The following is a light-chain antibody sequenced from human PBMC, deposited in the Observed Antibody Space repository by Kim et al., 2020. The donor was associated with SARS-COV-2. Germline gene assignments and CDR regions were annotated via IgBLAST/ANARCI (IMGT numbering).Light chain of an antibody. Sequence: ASVGDRVTSTCRASQSISSYLNWYQQKPGKAPKLLIYAASSLQSGVPSRFSGSGSGTDFTLTISSLQPEDFATYYCQQSYTYGFTFGPGTKVDIK. CDR1: QSISSY. CDR3: QQSYTYGFT. V-gene: IGKV1-39*01. CDR2: AAS. J-gene: IGKJ3*01.